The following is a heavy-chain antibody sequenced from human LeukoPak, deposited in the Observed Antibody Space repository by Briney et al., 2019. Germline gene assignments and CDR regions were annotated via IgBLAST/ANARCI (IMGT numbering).Heavy chain of an antibody. CDR1: GFTFRSYG. D-gene: IGHD2-15*01. CDR2: ICFDESNK. Sequence: GGSLRLSCAASGFTFRSYGMHRVRQAPGKGLEWVAGICFDESNKNYGDSVKDRFTISRDNSKNTLFLEMNSLRGEDTAVYYCARGDINWKPVRYAMDVWGQGTTVTVSS. V-gene: IGHV3-33*01. J-gene: IGHJ6*02. CDR3: ARGDINWKPVRYAMDV.